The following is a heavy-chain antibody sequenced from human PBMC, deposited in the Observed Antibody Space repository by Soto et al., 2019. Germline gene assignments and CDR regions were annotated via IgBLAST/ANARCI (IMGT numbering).Heavy chain of an antibody. D-gene: IGHD5-12*01. CDR3: ARDGGYSGYDEDYSYYGMDV. Sequence: EVQLVESGGGLVQPGGSLRLSCAASGFTVSSNYMSWVRQAPGKGLEWVSVIYSGGSTYYADSVKGRFTISRDNSKNTXYXXMNSLSAEDTAVYYCARDGGYSGYDEDYSYYGMDVWGQGTTVTVSS. J-gene: IGHJ6*02. CDR1: GFTVSSNY. CDR2: IYSGGST. V-gene: IGHV3-66*01.